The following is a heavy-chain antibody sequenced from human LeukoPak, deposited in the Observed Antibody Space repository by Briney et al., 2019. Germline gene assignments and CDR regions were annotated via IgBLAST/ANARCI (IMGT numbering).Heavy chain of an antibody. CDR3: ARHYCSGGSCYGGGVFDY. CDR1: GASISSSSSF. CDR2: IYYSGST. D-gene: IGHD2-15*01. J-gene: IGHJ4*02. Sequence: PSETLSLTCTVSGASISSSSSFWGWIRQPPGKGLEWIGSIYYSGSTYYNPSLKSRVTISVDTSKNQFSLKLSSVTAADTAVYYCARHYCSGGSCYGGGVFDYWGQGTLVTVSS. V-gene: IGHV4-39*01.